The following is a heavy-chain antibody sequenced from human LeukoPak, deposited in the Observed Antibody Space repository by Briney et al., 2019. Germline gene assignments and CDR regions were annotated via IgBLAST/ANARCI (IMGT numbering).Heavy chain of an antibody. D-gene: IGHD4-23*01. CDR3: ASTVVTLRAFDI. CDR1: GFTFNTYA. J-gene: IGHJ3*02. Sequence: GGSLRLSCTTSGFTFNTYAMHWVRQTPGRGLEWVTLISYDGSDKFYADSVKGRFTISRDNAKNSLYLQMNSLRAEDTAVYYCASTVVTLRAFDIWGQGTMVTVSS. CDR2: ISYDGSDK. V-gene: IGHV3-30-3*01.